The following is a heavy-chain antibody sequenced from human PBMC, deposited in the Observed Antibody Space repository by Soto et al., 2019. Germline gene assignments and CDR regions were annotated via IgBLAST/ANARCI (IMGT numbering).Heavy chain of an antibody. Sequence: AFETLSLPRTVVCGSISSFCWRWIRQPPGKGLEWIGFIFYSGSTSYNPSLKSRVTISIDTSEYQFSLKLNSVTAADTAVYFCARDLGSSASVSYPDFWGQGTLVTVSS. D-gene: IGHD3-10*01. J-gene: IGHJ4*02. CDR1: CGSISSFC. V-gene: IGHV4-59*01. CDR2: IFYSGST. CDR3: ARDLGSSASVSYPDF.